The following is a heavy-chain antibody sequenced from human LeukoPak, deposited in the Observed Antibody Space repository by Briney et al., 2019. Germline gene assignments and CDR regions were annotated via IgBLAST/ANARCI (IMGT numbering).Heavy chain of an antibody. CDR3: ARNYDFWGSFDP. CDR1: GYTLTAYY. D-gene: IGHD3-3*01. V-gene: IGHV1-2*02. CDR2: INPNSGGT. J-gene: IGHJ5*02. Sequence: ASVKVSCKASGYTLTAYYMHWVRQAPGQELEGMGWINPNSGGTNYAQTFQGRVAMTRDTSLSTAYMELSRLRSDETAVDYYARNYDFWGSFDPWGQGTLVTVSS.